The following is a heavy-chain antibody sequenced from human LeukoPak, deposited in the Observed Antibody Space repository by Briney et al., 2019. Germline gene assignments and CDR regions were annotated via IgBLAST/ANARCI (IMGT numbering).Heavy chain of an antibody. Sequence: SETLSLTCTVSGGSTSNYYWSWIRQTPGKGLEWIGFIYSTGSTNYNPSLKGRVTISVDTSKNQFSLKLTSVTAADTAVYHCASGTSSWTWFDPWGQGTPVTVSS. D-gene: IGHD2-2*01. CDR3: ASGTSSWTWFDP. CDR1: GGSTSNYY. J-gene: IGHJ5*02. CDR2: IYSTGST. V-gene: IGHV4-59*01.